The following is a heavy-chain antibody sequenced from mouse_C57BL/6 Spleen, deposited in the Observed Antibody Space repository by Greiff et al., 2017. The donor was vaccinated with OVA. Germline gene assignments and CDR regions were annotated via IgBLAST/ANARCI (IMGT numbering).Heavy chain of an antibody. CDR1: GYTFTSYW. J-gene: IGHJ2*01. CDR3: ASATVVATDY. D-gene: IGHD1-1*01. V-gene: IGHV1-64*01. Sequence: QVQLQQPGAELVKPGASVKLSCKASGYTFTSYWMHWVKQRPGQGLEWIGMIHPNSGSTNYNEKFKSKATLTVDKSSSTAHMQLSSLTSEDSAVYYCASATVVATDYWGQGTTLTVSS. CDR2: IHPNSGST.